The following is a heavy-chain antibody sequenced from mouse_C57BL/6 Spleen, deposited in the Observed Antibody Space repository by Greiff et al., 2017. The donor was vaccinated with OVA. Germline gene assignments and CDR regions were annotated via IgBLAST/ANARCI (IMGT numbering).Heavy chain of an antibody. J-gene: IGHJ2*01. Sequence: QVQLQQPGAELVKPGASVKLSCKASGYTFTSYWMHWVKQRPGQGLEWIGMIHPNSGSTNYNEKFKSKATLTVDKSSSTAYMQLSSLTSEDSAVYYCARQGLASYFDYWGQGTTLTVSS. V-gene: IGHV1-64*01. CDR1: GYTFTSYW. CDR3: ARQGLASYFDY. CDR2: IHPNSGST.